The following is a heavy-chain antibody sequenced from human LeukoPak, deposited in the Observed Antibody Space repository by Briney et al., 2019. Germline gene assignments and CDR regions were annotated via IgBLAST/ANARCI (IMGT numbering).Heavy chain of an antibody. J-gene: IGHJ4*02. CDR3: ANDRGYSFDY. CDR2: IKADGSST. CDR1: GFTFSNFW. Sequence: PAGSLRLSCAASGFTFSNFWMHWVRQVPGKGLVWVSRIKADGSSTTYADSVKGRFTISRDNAKNTVYLQMNSLRAEDTAVYYCANDRGYSFDYWGQGTLVTVSS. D-gene: IGHD3-22*01. V-gene: IGHV3-74*01.